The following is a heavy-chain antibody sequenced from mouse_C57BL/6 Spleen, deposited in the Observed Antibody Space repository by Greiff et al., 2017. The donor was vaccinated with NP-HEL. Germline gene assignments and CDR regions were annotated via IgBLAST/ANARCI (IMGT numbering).Heavy chain of an antibody. Sequence: QVQLQQPGTELVKPGASVKLSCKASGYTFTSYWMHWVKQRPGQGLEWIGNINPSNGGTNYNEKFKSKATLTVDTSSSTAYMQLSSLTSEDSAVYYCARWDYGSSGWDYWGKGTSVTVSS. D-gene: IGHD1-1*01. V-gene: IGHV1-53*01. J-gene: IGHJ4*01. CDR2: INPSNGGT. CDR3: ARWDYGSSGWDY. CDR1: GYTFTSYW.